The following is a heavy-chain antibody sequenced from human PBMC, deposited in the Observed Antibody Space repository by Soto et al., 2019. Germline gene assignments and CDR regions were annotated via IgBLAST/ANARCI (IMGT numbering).Heavy chain of an antibody. J-gene: IGHJ1*01. CDR2: IWYDGSYN. CDR3: ARDRVEMATIGTPPGH. CDR1: GFTVSSNY. Sequence: PGGSLRLSCAASGFTVSSNYMSWVRQAPGKGLEWVALIWYDGSYNYYADSVKGRFTISRDNSKNTLYLQMSSLRAEDTAVYYCARDRVEMATIGTPPGHWGQGTPVTVSS. V-gene: IGHV3-33*08. D-gene: IGHD5-12*01.